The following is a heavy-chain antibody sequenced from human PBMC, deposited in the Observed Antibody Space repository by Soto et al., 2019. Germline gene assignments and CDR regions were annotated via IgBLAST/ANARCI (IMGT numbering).Heavy chain of an antibody. Sequence: QVHLVESGGGLVKPGGSLRLSCAASGFTFSDFYMSWVRQIPGKGLEWISYISGRSDVIHYVDSVKGRFTVPRDNGSNSVLLQMDSLRAEDSGIYFCAGGRAPYIRFDSWGQGTLVTVSS. V-gene: IGHV3-11*01. D-gene: IGHD1-20*01. J-gene: IGHJ5*01. CDR3: AGGRAPYIRFDS. CDR2: ISGRSDVI. CDR1: GFTFSDFY.